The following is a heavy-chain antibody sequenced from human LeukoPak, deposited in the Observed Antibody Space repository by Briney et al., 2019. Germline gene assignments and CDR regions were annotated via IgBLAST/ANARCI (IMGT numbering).Heavy chain of an antibody. V-gene: IGHV4-38-2*02. CDR3: ARLYSFDWLPHGAFDI. CDR1: GYSISSGYY. J-gene: IGHJ3*02. Sequence: PSETLSLTCTVSGYSISSGYYWGWIRQPPGKGLEWIGSISHSGSTYYNPSLKSRVTISIDTSKNQFSLKLSSVTAADTSVYYCARLYSFDWLPHGAFDIWGQGTVVTVSS. D-gene: IGHD3-9*01. CDR2: ISHSGST.